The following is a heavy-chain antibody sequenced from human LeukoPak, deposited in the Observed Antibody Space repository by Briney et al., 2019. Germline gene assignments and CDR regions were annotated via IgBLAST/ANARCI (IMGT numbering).Heavy chain of an antibody. V-gene: IGHV4-59*01. Sequence: PSETLSLTCTVSGGSISSYYWSWIRQPPGKGLEWIGYIYYSGSTNYNPSLKSRVTISVDTSKNQFSLKLSSVTAADTAVYYCARGREMATYSWFDPWGQGILVTVSS. D-gene: IGHD5-24*01. CDR3: ARGREMATYSWFDP. CDR1: GGSISSYY. CDR2: IYYSGST. J-gene: IGHJ5*02.